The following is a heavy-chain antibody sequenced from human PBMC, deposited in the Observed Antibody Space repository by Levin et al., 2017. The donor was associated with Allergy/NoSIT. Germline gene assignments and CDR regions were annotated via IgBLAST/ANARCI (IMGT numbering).Heavy chain of an antibody. D-gene: IGHD5-12*01. V-gene: IGHV1-18*01. CDR3: ARGDIAPDY. CDR1: GYTFADYG. CDR2: INPKNAHT. J-gene: IGHJ4*02. Sequence: GESLKISCKASGYTFADYGISWVRQAPGQGLEWMGWINPKNAHTNYAQRLQGRVIMSTDTSTSTAYMELRSLRSDDTAVYYCARGDIAPDYWGRGTLVTVSS.